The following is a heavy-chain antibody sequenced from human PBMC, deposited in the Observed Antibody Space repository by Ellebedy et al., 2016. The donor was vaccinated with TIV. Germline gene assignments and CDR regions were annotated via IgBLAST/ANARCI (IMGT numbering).Heavy chain of an antibody. CDR3: ARGRELLNPDNWFDP. CDR2: IYYSGST. V-gene: IGHV4-31*03. CDR1: GGSISSGGYY. Sequence: SETLSLTCTVSGGSISSGGYYWSWIRQHPGKGLEWIGYIYYSGSTYYNPSLKSRVTISVDTSKNQFSLKLSSVTAADTAVYYCARGRELLNPDNWFDPWGQGTLVTVSS. D-gene: IGHD1-26*01. J-gene: IGHJ5*02.